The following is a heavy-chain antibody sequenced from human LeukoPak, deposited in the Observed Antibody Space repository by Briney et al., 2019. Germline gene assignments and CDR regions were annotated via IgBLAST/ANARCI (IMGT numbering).Heavy chain of an antibody. CDR3: ASFASDDILTLDY. CDR1: GGSISSGDYY. J-gene: IGHJ4*02. D-gene: IGHD3-9*01. Sequence: SETLSLTCTVSGGSISSGDYYWSWIRQPPGKSLEWIGYIYYSGSTYYNPSLKSRVTISVDTSKNQFSLKLSSVTAADTAVYYCASFASDDILTLDYWGQGTLVTVSS. CDR2: IYYSGST. V-gene: IGHV4-30-4*01.